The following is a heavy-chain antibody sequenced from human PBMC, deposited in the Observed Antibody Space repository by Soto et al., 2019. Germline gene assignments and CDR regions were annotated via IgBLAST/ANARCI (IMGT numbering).Heavy chain of an antibody. CDR2: IFSSGFT. J-gene: IGHJ4*02. V-gene: IGHV4-59*08. Sequence: SETLSLTCTVSGGSISSYYWSWIRQPPGKGLEWIGYIFSSGFTNTNPSLKSRVTISVDTSKNQFFLNLTSLTAADSAIYFCARRAATGYIFDYWGQGALVTVSS. CDR1: GGSISSYY. CDR3: ARRAATGYIFDY. D-gene: IGHD6-13*01.